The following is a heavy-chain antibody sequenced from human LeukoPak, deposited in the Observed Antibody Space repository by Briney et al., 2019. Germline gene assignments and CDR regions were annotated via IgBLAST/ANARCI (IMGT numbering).Heavy chain of an antibody. Sequence: SETLSLTCTVSGGSISSYYWSWIRQPPGKGLEWIGYIYYSGSTNYNPSLKSRVTISVDTSKNQFSLKLSSVTAADTAVYYCGSGGYYFDYWGQGTLVTVSS. D-gene: IGHD4-23*01. V-gene: IGHV4-59*08. CDR3: GSGGYYFDY. CDR2: IYYSGST. J-gene: IGHJ4*02. CDR1: GGSISSYY.